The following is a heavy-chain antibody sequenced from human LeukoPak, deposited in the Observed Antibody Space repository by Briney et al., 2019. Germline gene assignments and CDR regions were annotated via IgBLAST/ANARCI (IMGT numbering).Heavy chain of an antibody. CDR1: GYRLTSYW. D-gene: IGHD1-1*01. Sequence: KGGESLKISCKGSGYRLTSYWIGWVRQMPGKGLECMGIIYPGDSDTRYSPSFQGQVTISGDKSISTAYLQWSSLEASDTAMYYCARYRTSDAFDIWGQGTMVTVSS. CDR3: ARYRTSDAFDI. J-gene: IGHJ3*02. V-gene: IGHV5-51*01. CDR2: IYPGDSDT.